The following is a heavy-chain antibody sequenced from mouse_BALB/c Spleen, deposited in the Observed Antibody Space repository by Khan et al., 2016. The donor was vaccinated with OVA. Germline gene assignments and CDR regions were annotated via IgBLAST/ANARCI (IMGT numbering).Heavy chain of an antibody. CDR2: INPSTGYT. CDR1: GYTFINYW. Sequence: QVQLKQSGAELAKPGASVKMSCKASGYTFINYWILWIKQRPGQGLEWIGYINPSTGYTEYNQNFKDKATLTADKSSSTAYLQLSSLTSEHSTVYYCARRGLRWDFDYWGQGTTLTVSS. V-gene: IGHV1-7*01. CDR3: ARRGLRWDFDY. D-gene: IGHD1-1*01. J-gene: IGHJ2*01.